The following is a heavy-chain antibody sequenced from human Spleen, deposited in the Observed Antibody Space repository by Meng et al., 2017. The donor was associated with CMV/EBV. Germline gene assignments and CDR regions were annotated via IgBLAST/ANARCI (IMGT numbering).Heavy chain of an antibody. J-gene: IGHJ6*02. CDR2: ICSDAST. CDR3: ASPANCYSTSCRYYYGMDV. Sequence: WGALRLSCAASGFSVSSIYMTWFRQAPGKGLEWVSVICSDASTYYADSVKGRFTISRDNSKNTLYLQMNSLRGEDTAMYYCASPANCYSTSCRYYYGMDVWGQGTTVTVSS. CDR1: GFSVSSIY. V-gene: IGHV3-53*01. D-gene: IGHD2-2*01.